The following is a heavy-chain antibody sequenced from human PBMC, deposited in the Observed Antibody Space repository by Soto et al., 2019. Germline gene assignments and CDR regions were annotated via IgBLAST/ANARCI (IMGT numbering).Heavy chain of an antibody. J-gene: IGHJ5*02. D-gene: IGHD5-12*01. CDR3: VNDIREGAYARYNWFGR. CDR1: GFTFSSYA. V-gene: IGHV3-64D*06. CDR2: ISSNGGSA. Sequence: VSLRLSCSASGFTFSSYAMDWVRQAPEKGLEYVSAISSNGGSAYYADSVKGRFTISRDNSKNTLYIKMRSLRAEDTAVYYCVNDIREGAYARYNWFGRWGKGSMVTASS.